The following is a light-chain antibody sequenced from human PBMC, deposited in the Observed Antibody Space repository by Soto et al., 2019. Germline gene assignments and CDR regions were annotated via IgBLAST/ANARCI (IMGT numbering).Light chain of an antibody. CDR2: DTS. CDR1: QSVDSRY. J-gene: IGKJ5*01. CDR3: QQRSNWIT. V-gene: IGKV3-11*01. Sequence: EIVLTQSPGTLSVSVGETATLSCTASQSVDSRYLAWYQQKPGQAPRLLIYDTSYRATGIPARFSGSGSGTDFTLTISSLEPEDFAVYYCQQRSNWITFGQGTRLEIK.